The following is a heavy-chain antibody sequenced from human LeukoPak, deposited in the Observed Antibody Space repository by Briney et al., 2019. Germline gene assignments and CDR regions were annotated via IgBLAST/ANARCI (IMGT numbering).Heavy chain of an antibody. CDR2: IWYDGSNK. J-gene: IGHJ4*02. Sequence: GGSLRLSCAASGFTFSSYGMHWVRQAPGKGLEWVAVIWYDGSNKYYADSVKGRFTISRDNSKNTLYLQMNSLGAEDTAVYYCARDGSSGRFDYWGQGTLVTVSS. CDR1: GFTFSSYG. V-gene: IGHV3-33*01. CDR3: ARDGSSGRFDY. D-gene: IGHD3-22*01.